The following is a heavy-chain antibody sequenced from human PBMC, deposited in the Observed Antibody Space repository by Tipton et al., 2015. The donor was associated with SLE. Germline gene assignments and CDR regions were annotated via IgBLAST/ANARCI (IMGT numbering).Heavy chain of an antibody. Sequence: TLSLTCTVSGGSITPYFWSWIRQPPGRGLEWIGNVFYSGSTHYNPSLKSRVIMSVDTSKNEFSLKVSSVTAADTAVYYCAREGLRFLHMDVWGRGTTVIVSS. J-gene: IGHJ6*04. CDR2: VFYSGST. V-gene: IGHV4-59*01. CDR1: GGSITPYF. D-gene: IGHD3-3*01. CDR3: AREGLRFLHMDV.